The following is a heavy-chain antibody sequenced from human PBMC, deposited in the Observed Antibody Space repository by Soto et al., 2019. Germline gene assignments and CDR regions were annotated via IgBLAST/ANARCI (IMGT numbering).Heavy chain of an antibody. CDR2: IYYSGFT. V-gene: IGHV4-31*01. Sequence: QVQLQESGPGLVKPSQTLSLTCTVSGGSISSGAFYWSWIRHHPGKGLEWIGYIYYSGFTYFNPSRKCLVTISADTCNNHFSLNLNSLTDADTGMYYCAIDSGNYDSGGYGLDYWGQGTLVTVSS. J-gene: IGHJ4*02. CDR1: GGSISSGAFY. CDR3: AIDSGNYDSGGYGLDY. D-gene: IGHD3-22*01.